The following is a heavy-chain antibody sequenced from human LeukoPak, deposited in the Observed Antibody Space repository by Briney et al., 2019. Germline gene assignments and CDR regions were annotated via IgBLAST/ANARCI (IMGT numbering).Heavy chain of an antibody. Sequence: PGGSLRLSCAASGFSFSNCGFHWVRQPPGKGLEWVTFIWFNGSRQYYADSVRGRFTSSRDNSKNTVFLQMNSLRVEDTAIYYCARDQRYTSGWYDLWGRGTVVTVSS. J-gene: IGHJ2*01. CDR2: IWFNGSRQ. CDR3: ARDQRYTSGWYDL. CDR1: GFSFSNCG. D-gene: IGHD6-19*01. V-gene: IGHV3-33*01.